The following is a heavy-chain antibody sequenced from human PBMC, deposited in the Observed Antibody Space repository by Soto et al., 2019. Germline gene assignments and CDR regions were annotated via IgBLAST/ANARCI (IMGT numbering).Heavy chain of an antibody. CDR1: ALTFSSSA. J-gene: IGHJ6*01. V-gene: IGHV3-23*01. CDR3: PKGPPPGHFWSAPCVAV. D-gene: IGHD3-3*02. Sequence: CFATSALTFSSSALSWVRQAPGEGLEWVSAIRGSGCSTYYADYVKGRFTISRDNSNHTLYLHIFLLRGDHPAVYYFPKGPPPGHFWSAPCVAVW. CDR2: IRGSGCST.